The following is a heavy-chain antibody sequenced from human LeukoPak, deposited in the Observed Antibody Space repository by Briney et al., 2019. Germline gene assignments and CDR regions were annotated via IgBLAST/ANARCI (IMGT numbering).Heavy chain of an antibody. V-gene: IGHV1-69*01. Sequence: SVKVSCKASGGTFSSYAISWVRQAPGQGLEWMGGIIPIFGTASYAQKFQGRVTITADESTSKAYMELSSLRSEDTAVYYCAREAYYDSSGYSPNCDYWGQGTLVTVSS. D-gene: IGHD3-22*01. J-gene: IGHJ4*02. CDR1: GGTFSSYA. CDR3: AREAYYDSSGYSPNCDY. CDR2: IIPIFGTA.